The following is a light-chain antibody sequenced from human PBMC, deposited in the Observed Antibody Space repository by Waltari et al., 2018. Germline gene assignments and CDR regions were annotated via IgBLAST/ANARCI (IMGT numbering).Light chain of an antibody. Sequence: EIMLTQSPATPALSQRERATPSCRDSQSINNRLGWYQQTPGQAPRLLIYDASDRPTGIPARFSCSGSGTDFTLNISSLEPEDVAVYYCQQRGNWPPLTFGGGTKVEIK. CDR1: QSINNR. J-gene: IGKJ4*01. CDR3: QQRGNWPPLT. CDR2: DAS. V-gene: IGKV3-11*01.